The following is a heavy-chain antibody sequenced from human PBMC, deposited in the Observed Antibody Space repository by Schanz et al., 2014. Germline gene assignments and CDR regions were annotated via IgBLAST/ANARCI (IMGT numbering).Heavy chain of an antibody. V-gene: IGHV3-11*04. D-gene: IGHD7-27*01. Sequence: QVQLVESGGGLVKPGGSLRLSCAASGFIFNDYYMNWIRQAPGKGLEWLSYISRDGTTSYYADSVKVRFTISRDNAKISLYLQRTSLRAEYSSVYYCARENLNWEAFDIWGQGTVVTVSS. CDR2: ISRDGTTS. CDR3: ARENLNWEAFDI. J-gene: IGHJ3*02. CDR1: GFIFNDYY.